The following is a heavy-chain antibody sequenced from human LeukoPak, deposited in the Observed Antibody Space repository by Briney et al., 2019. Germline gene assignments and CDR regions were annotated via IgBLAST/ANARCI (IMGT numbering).Heavy chain of an antibody. V-gene: IGHV4-61*01. J-gene: IGHJ6*02. CDR1: GVSVSSGSYY. Sequence: SETLSLTCTVSGVSVSSGSYYWSWIRQPPGKGLEWIGYIYYSGSTNYNPSLKSRVTISVDTSKNQFSLKLSSVTAADTAVYYCARTIVVVTPDGMDVWGQGTTVTVSS. D-gene: IGHD2-21*02. CDR2: IYYSGST. CDR3: ARTIVVVTPDGMDV.